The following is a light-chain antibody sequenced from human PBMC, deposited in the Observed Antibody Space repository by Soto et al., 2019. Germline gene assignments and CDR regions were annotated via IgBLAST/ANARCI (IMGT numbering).Light chain of an antibody. CDR2: GAS. CDR3: QQYVNSTPSA. Sequence: EIVLTQSPGTLSLSPGERATLSCTASQRVSSSYLAWYQQKPGQAPRVLIHGASSRATGIPDRFSGSGSGTDFTLTISSLEPEDFAVYVCQQYVNSTPSALGQGTKVQIK. J-gene: IGKJ2*01. V-gene: IGKV3-20*01. CDR1: QRVSSSY.